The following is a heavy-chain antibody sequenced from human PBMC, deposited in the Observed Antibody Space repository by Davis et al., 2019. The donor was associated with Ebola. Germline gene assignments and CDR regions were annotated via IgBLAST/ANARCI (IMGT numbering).Heavy chain of an antibody. V-gene: IGHV1-18*01. CDR2: ISAYNGNT. J-gene: IGHJ5*02. D-gene: IGHD6-6*01. CDR3: ARAVHGPYSSSDNWFDP. CDR1: GYTFTSYD. Sequence: AASVKVSCKASGYTFTSYDIIWVRQAPGQGLEWMGWISAYNGNTNYAQKLQGRVTMTTDTSTSTAYMELRSLRSDDTAVYYCARAVHGPYSSSDNWFDPWGQGTLVTVSS.